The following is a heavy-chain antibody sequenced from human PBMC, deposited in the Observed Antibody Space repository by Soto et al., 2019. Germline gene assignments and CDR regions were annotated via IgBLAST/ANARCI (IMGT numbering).Heavy chain of an antibody. CDR2: IYHSGST. CDR1: GGNISSSNW. CDR3: ATQEVGGSYVYTFDP. Sequence: SETLSLTSAVSGGNISSSNWWSWVRQPPGKGLEWIGEIYHSGSTYYNPSLKSRVTISVDTSKNQFSLKLSSVTAADTAVYYCATQEVGGSYVYTFDPWGQGTLVTVSS. J-gene: IGHJ5*02. V-gene: IGHV4-4*02. D-gene: IGHD1-26*01.